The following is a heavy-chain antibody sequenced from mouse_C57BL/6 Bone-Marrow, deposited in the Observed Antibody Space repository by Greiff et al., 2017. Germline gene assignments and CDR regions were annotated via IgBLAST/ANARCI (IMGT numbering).Heavy chain of an antibody. Sequence: EVKLMESGGGLVQPGGSLKLSCAASGFTFSDYGMAWVRQAPRKGPEWVAFISNLAYSIYYADTVTGRFTISRENAKNTLYLEMSSLRSEDTAMYYCARRISLGGYFDVWGTGTTVTVSS. CDR2: ISNLAYSI. CDR1: GFTFSDYG. CDR3: ARRISLGGYFDV. J-gene: IGHJ1*03. V-gene: IGHV5-15*04.